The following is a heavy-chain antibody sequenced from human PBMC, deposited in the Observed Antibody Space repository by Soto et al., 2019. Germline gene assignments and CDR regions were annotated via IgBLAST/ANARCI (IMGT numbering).Heavy chain of an antibody. CDR3: ARRRALRPGYTYFSYDLGI. Sequence: PSVSMSLVGAVCGASLNGSYCTEICQYSGKGLEWIGEVRHSGATNYNPSLESRVSVSVDMSTNQFSLKLDSVTAADTAVYFCARRRALRPGYTYFSYDLGIWAQGTMRTVYS. D-gene: IGHD3-16*02. CDR1: GASLNGSY. CDR2: VRHSGAT. J-gene: IGHJ6*01. V-gene: IGHV4-34*08.